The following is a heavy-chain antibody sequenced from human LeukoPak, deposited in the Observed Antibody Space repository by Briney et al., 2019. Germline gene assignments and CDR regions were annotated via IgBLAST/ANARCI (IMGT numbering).Heavy chain of an antibody. J-gene: IGHJ2*01. Sequence: SVKVSCKASGGTFSSYAISWVRQAPGQGLEWMGGIIPIFGTANYAQKFQGRVAITADKSTSTAYMELSSLRSEDTAVYYCARPDYDFWSGYQNWYFDLWGRGTLVTVSS. CDR3: ARPDYDFWSGYQNWYFDL. V-gene: IGHV1-69*06. D-gene: IGHD3-3*01. CDR2: IIPIFGTA. CDR1: GGTFSSYA.